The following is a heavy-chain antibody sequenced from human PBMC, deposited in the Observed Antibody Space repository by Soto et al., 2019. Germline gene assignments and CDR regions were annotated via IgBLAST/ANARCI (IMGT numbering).Heavy chain of an antibody. Sequence: QVQLVQSGAEVKKPGASVKVSCQVSGYTFTGYYLHWARQAPGQGLEWMGWISAYNGNTNYAQKLQGRVTMTTDTSTSTAYMELRSLRSDDTAVYYCARGTLTMVRGVHPELWGDDAFDIWGQGTMVTVSS. CDR1: GYTFTGYY. CDR2: ISAYNGNT. CDR3: ARGTLTMVRGVHPELWGDDAFDI. V-gene: IGHV1-18*04. D-gene: IGHD3-10*01. J-gene: IGHJ3*02.